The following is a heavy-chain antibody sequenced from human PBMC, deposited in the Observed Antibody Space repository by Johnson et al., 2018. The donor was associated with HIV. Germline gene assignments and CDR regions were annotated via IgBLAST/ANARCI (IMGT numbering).Heavy chain of an antibody. CDR3: AKDLYYYDSSGSVGAFDI. V-gene: IGHV3-48*01. D-gene: IGHD3-22*01. CDR1: GFTFDDYG. Sequence: VQLVESGGGLVQPGGSLRLSCVASGFTFDDYGMNWVRLVPGKGLEWVSYISSSGSTIYYADSVKGRFHISRDNSKNTLYLQMNSLRAEDTAVYYCAKDLYYYDSSGSVGAFDIWGQGTMVTVSS. J-gene: IGHJ3*02. CDR2: ISSSGSTI.